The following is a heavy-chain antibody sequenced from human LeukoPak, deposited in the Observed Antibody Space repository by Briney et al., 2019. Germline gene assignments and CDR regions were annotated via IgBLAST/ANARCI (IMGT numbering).Heavy chain of an antibody. V-gene: IGHV1-8*01. Sequence: GASVKVSCKASGYTFTSYDINWVRQATGQGLEWMGWMNPNSGNTGYAQKFQGRVTMTRNTSISTAYMELSSLRSEDTAVYYCATGGAVAGTFYPKYFQHWGQGTLVTVSS. CDR1: GYTFTSYD. D-gene: IGHD6-19*01. CDR3: ATGGAVAGTFYPKYFQH. J-gene: IGHJ1*01. CDR2: MNPNSGNT.